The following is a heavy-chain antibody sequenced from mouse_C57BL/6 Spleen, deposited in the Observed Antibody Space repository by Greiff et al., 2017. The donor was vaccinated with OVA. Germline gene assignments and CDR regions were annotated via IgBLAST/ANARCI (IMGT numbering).Heavy chain of an antibody. Sequence: QVQLQQPGPELVKPGASVKLSCKASGYTFTSYWMHWVKQRPGQGLEWIGNINPSNGGTNYNEKFKSKATLTVDKSSSTAYMQLSSLTSEDSAVYYCARKENDYDPYYFDYWGQGTTLTVSS. J-gene: IGHJ2*01. CDR3: ARKENDYDPYYFDY. CDR1: GYTFTSYW. D-gene: IGHD2-4*01. CDR2: INPSNGGT. V-gene: IGHV1-53*01.